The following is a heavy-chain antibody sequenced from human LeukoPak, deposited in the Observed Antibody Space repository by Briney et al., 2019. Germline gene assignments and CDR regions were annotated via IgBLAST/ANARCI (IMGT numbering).Heavy chain of an antibody. CDR1: GFTFSSYA. V-gene: IGHV3-23*01. D-gene: IGHD6-13*01. CDR2: ISGSGGST. J-gene: IGHJ4*02. Sequence: PGGSLRLSCAASGFTFSSYAMSWVRQAPGNGLEWVSAISGSGGSTYYADSVKGRFTISRDNSKNTLYLQMNSLRAEDTAVYYCAKDPYSSSWYPYYFDYWGQGTLVTVSS. CDR3: AKDPYSSSWYPYYFDY.